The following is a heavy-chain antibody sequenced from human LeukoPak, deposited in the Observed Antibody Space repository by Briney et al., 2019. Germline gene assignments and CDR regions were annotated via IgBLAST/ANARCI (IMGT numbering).Heavy chain of an antibody. CDR1: GYTFTSYG. CDR3: ARVNAVAGTGWFDP. Sequence: ASVKVSCKASGYTFTSYGISWVRQAPGQGLEWMGWISAYNGNTNYAQKLQGRVTMTTDTSTSTAYMELRNLRSDDTAVYYCARVNAVAGTGWFDPWGQGTLVTVSS. CDR2: ISAYNGNT. J-gene: IGHJ5*02. D-gene: IGHD6-19*01. V-gene: IGHV1-18*01.